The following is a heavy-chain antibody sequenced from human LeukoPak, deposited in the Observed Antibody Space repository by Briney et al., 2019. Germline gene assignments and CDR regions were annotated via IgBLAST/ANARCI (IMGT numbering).Heavy chain of an antibody. CDR1: GFTFSSYG. J-gene: IGHJ4*02. CDR3: AKESYYDSSYFDY. Sequence: GGSLRLSCAASGFTFSSYGMHWVRQAPGKGLEWVAVISYDGSNKYYADSVKGRFTISRDNSKNTLYLQMNSLRAEDTAVYYCAKESYYDSSYFDYWGQGTLVTVSS. D-gene: IGHD3-22*01. V-gene: IGHV3-30*18. CDR2: ISYDGSNK.